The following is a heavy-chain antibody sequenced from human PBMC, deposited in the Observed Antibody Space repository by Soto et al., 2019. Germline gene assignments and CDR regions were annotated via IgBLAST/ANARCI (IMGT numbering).Heavy chain of an antibody. CDR3: ATPHDSSGYYPFQH. D-gene: IGHD3-22*01. J-gene: IGHJ1*01. Sequence: EVQLLESGGGLVQPGGSLRLSCAASGFTFSSYAMSWFRQAPGKGLEWVSAISGSGGSTYYADSVKGRFTISRDNSKNTLYLQMNSLRAEDTAVYYCATPHDSSGYYPFQHWGQGTLVTVSS. V-gene: IGHV3-23*01. CDR2: ISGSGGST. CDR1: GFTFSSYA.